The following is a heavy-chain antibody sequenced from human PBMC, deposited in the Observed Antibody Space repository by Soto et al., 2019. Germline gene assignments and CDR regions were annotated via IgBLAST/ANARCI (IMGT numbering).Heavy chain of an antibody. Sequence: EVQMLESGGGLVKPGGSLRLSCAASGFTFSGYSMNWVRQAPGKGLEWVSSISSTSRIIYYADSVKGRFTISRDNAKNTLYLPMTSLRAKDTAVYVCASEGSLYSDYVSNCVDYWGQGTLVTVSS. J-gene: IGHJ4*02. CDR1: GFTFSGYS. CDR3: ASEGSLYSDYVSNCVDY. D-gene: IGHD4-17*01. V-gene: IGHV3-21*01. CDR2: ISSTSRII.